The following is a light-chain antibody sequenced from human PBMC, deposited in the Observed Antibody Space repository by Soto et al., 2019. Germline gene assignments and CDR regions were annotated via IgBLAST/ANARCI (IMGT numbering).Light chain of an antibody. Sequence: DIVMTQSPDSLAVSLGERATINCKSSQSVLYSSDNKNYLTWYQHRPGQSPRLLMSGASMRASGVPVRFSGSGSGTSFTLTISRLEPEDFAIYYCQHYGGTPITFGLGTRWRL. V-gene: IGKV4-1*01. CDR1: QSVLYSSDNKNY. CDR3: QHYGGTPIT. CDR2: GAS. J-gene: IGKJ5*01.